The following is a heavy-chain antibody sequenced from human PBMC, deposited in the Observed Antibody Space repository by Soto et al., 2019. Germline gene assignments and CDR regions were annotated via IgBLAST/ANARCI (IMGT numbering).Heavy chain of an antibody. CDR2: ISYDGSLQ. CDR1: GFAFSSYG. V-gene: IGHV3-30*03. CDR3: VSDRGYGHASVPYS. D-gene: IGHD5-18*01. J-gene: IGHJ4*02. Sequence: QAQLVESGGGVVQPGRSLRLSCAASGFAFSSYGMHWVRQAPGTGLEWVAVISYDGSLQHYADSVKGRFTISRDNSKKMVLLQMSSLRAEDTGVYYCVSDRGYGHASVPYSWGQGTLVSVSS.